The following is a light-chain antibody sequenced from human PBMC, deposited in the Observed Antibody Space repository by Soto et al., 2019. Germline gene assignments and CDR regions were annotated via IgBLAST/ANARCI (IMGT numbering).Light chain of an antibody. J-gene: IGKJ1*01. V-gene: IGKV3-20*01. Sequence: EIVLTQSPGTLSLSPGERATLSCRASQSVSSNYLAWYQQKPGQAPRLLIYDASSRATGIPDRFSGSGSGTDFTLTIKRLEPEDFAVYYCQHYGSSPTTFGQGTKVEIK. CDR3: QHYGSSPTT. CDR2: DAS. CDR1: QSVSSNY.